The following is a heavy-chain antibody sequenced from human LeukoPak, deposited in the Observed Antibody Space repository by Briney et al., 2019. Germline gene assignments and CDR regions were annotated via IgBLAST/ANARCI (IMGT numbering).Heavy chain of an antibody. V-gene: IGHV4-39*07. CDR3: ARSDGYGLVGI. J-gene: IGHJ3*02. CDR1: GVSISSGSNY. D-gene: IGHD3-10*01. Sequence: SETLSLTCSVSGVSISSGSNYWGWIRQPPGKTLEWIGSIYSSGSTYCTPSLKSRVIILFDTAKNHFSLNLSSVTAAATAVYYCARSDGYGLVGIWGQGTMVTVSS. CDR2: IYSSGST.